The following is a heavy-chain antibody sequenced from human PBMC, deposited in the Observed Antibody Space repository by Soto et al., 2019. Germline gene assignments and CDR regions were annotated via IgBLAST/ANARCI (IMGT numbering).Heavy chain of an antibody. V-gene: IGHV4-61*01. J-gene: IGHJ6*02. CDR3: ARDTTMDYYYYYGMDV. CDR1: GGSVSSGSYY. Sequence: QVQLQESGPGLVKPSETLSLTCTVSGGSVSSGSYYWSWIRQPPGKGLEWIGYIYYSGSTNYNPSLKSRVTISVDTSKNQFSLKLSSVTAADTAVYYCARDTTMDYYYYYGMDVWGQGTTVTVSS. CDR2: IYYSGST. D-gene: IGHD5-12*01.